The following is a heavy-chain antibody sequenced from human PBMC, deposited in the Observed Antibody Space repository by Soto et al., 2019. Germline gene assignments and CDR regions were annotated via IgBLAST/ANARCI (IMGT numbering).Heavy chain of an antibody. CDR2: IYNGEST. J-gene: IGHJ4*02. CDR1: GFTVNSDY. Sequence: EVQLVESGGGLIQPGGSLRLSCAASGFTVNSDYMNWIRQTPGKGLEWVAFIYNGESTHYADSVKGRFTISSDRSKNTLYLQMNILRIEETAVYYCARDGRGLGKLSLFEYWGQGTLVTVSS. CDR3: ARDGRGLGKLSLFEY. D-gene: IGHD3-16*01. V-gene: IGHV3-53*01.